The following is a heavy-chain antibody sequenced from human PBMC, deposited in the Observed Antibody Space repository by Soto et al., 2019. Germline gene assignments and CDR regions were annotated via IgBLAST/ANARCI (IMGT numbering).Heavy chain of an antibody. CDR3: TIGNFGV. CDR2: IKKDGSEK. D-gene: IGHD1-1*01. V-gene: IGHV3-7*01. Sequence: ELQLVESGGGLVQPGGSLRLSCAASGFTFSSYWMSWVRQAPGKGLEWVADIKKDGSEKYYLDSVKGRFTISRDNAKNSLYLQMNSLRAEDTSVYYCTIGNFGVWGQGTLVTVSS. J-gene: IGHJ4*02. CDR1: GFTFSSYW.